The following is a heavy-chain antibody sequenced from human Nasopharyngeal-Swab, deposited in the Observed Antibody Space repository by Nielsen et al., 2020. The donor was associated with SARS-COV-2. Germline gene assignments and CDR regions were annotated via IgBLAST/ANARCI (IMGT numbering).Heavy chain of an antibody. CDR3: AKEGPGMFVVVGLDV. D-gene: IGHD2-15*01. J-gene: IGHJ6*02. V-gene: IGHV3-23*01. Sequence: RQPPGKGLEWVSVISGNGGTTYYADSVKGRFTISRDNSQNTLFLQMNSLRAEDTAVYYCAKEGPGMFVVVGLDVWGRGTTVTVSS. CDR2: ISGNGGTT.